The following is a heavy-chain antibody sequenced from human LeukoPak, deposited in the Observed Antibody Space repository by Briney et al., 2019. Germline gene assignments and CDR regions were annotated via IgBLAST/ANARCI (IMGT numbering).Heavy chain of an antibody. CDR2: INHSGST. CDR3: AREPIAVAGRYYYYYYMDV. J-gene: IGHJ6*03. V-gene: IGHV4-34*01. D-gene: IGHD6-19*01. CDR1: GGSFSGYF. Sequence: PSETLSLTCAVYGGSFSGYFWSWIRQPPGKGLEWIGEINHSGSTNYNPSLKSRVTISVDTSKNQFSLKLSSVTAADTAVYYCAREPIAVAGRYYYYYYMDVWGKGTTVTVSS.